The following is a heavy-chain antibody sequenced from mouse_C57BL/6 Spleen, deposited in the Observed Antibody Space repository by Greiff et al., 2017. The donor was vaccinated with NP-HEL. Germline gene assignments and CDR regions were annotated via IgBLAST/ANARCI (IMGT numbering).Heavy chain of an antibody. CDR1: GFTFSDFY. V-gene: IGHV7-1*01. Sequence: EVQVVESGGGLVQSGRSLRLSCATSGFTFSDFYMEWVRQAPGKGLEWIAASRNKANDYTTEYSASVKGRFIVSRDTSQSILYLQMNALRAEDTAIYYCARGGIDYAMDYWGQGTSVTVSS. CDR3: ARGGIDYAMDY. J-gene: IGHJ4*01. CDR2: SRNKANDYTT.